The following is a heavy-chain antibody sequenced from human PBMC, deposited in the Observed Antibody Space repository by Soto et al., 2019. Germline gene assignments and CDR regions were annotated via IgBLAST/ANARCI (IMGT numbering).Heavy chain of an antibody. V-gene: IGHV3-23*01. CDR2: ISGSGGST. D-gene: IGHD2-15*01. J-gene: IGHJ4*02. Sequence: GGSLRLSCAASGGTFSSYAMSWVRQAPGKGLEWVSAISGSGGSTYYADSVKGRFTISRDNSKNTLYLQMNSLRAEDTAVYYCVIVPGYCSGGRRYLFDYWGQGTLVPVSS. CDR3: VIVPGYCSGGRRYLFDY. CDR1: GGTFSSYA.